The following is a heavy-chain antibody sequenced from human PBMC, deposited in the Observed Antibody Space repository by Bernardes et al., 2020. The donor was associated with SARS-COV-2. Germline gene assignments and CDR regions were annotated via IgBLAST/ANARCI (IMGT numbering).Heavy chain of an antibody. D-gene: IGHD3-10*01. CDR3: AKTAATYASGVGAFDI. CDR2: ISGGGETT. Sequence: VGSLSLSCAASGFSFSSYAMTWVRQAPGKRLEWVSVISGGGETTFYADSVKGRFIISRDYSRKTLYLEMSNLRGDDTAVYFCAKTAATYASGVGAFDICGQGTLVSVSA. J-gene: IGHJ3*02. CDR1: GFSFSSYA. V-gene: IGHV3-23*01.